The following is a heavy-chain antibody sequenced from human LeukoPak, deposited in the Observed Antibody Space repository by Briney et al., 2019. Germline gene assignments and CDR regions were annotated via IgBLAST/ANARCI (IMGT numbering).Heavy chain of an antibody. CDR2: VNHGGST. J-gene: IGHJ4*02. CDR1: RVTFGAYS. Sequence: SETLSLTCAVYRVTFGAYSMNWVRQTPGQGLEWIGEVNHGGSTKDNPSLRSRVTISVDKAKNQFSLMLTSVTAAYTAVYYCALYYHGSGNSLSDSWGQGTLVTVSS. D-gene: IGHD3-10*01. V-gene: IGHV4-34*08. CDR3: ALYYHGSGNSLSDS.